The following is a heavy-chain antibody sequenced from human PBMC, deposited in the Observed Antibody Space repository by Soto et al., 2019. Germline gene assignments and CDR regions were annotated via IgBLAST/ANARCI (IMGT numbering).Heavy chain of an antibody. CDR1: GGTFSSYA. Sequence: GASVKVSCKASGGTFSSYAISWVRQAPGQGLEWMGGIIPIFGTANYAQKPQGRVTMTTDASTSTAYMELRSLRFDDTAVYYCARTFSDGLPSDYWGQGTLVTVSS. CDR2: IIPIFGTA. J-gene: IGHJ4*02. CDR3: ARTFSDGLPSDY. V-gene: IGHV1-69*05. D-gene: IGHD6-25*01.